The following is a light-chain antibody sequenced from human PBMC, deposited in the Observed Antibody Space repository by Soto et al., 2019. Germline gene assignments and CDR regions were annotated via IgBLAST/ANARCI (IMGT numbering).Light chain of an antibody. CDR3: QHYGTSPPIT. V-gene: IGKV3-20*01. J-gene: IGKJ5*01. CDR1: QSVNSHL. CDR2: GAS. Sequence: EIVLTQSPGTLSLSPGEGATLSCRASQSVNSHLLAWYQQKPGRAPRLLIRGASTRATGIPDRFSGSGSGTDFTLSISRLEPEDFAVYYCQHYGTSPPITFGQGTRLEIE.